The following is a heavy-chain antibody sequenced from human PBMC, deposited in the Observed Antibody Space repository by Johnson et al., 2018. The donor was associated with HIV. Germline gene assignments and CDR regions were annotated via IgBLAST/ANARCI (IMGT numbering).Heavy chain of an antibody. Sequence: QVQLVESGGGVVQPGTSLRLSCAASGFTFTSFAMHWVRQAPGKGLEWVAFISNDGSNKYYADSVKGRFTISRDNSKNTLFLQMNSLRAEDTAVYYCAKERYMGSTTLADAFDMWGQGTMVTVSS. CDR1: GFTFTSFA. J-gene: IGHJ3*02. D-gene: IGHD1-26*01. CDR3: AKERYMGSTTLADAFDM. CDR2: ISNDGSNK. V-gene: IGHV3-30*04.